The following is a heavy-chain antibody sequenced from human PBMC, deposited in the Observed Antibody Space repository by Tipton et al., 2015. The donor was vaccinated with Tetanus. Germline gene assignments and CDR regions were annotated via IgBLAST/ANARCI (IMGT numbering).Heavy chain of an antibody. CDR1: GYTFTSYG. CDR2: ISAYNGNT. J-gene: IGHJ6*02. CDR3: ARFASPQYYYGSGTHYYGMDV. D-gene: IGHD3-10*01. V-gene: IGHV1-18*04. Sequence: QLVQSGAEVKKPGASVKVSCKASGYTFTSYGISWVRQAPGQGLEWMGWISAYNGNTHYAQKLQGRVTMTTDTSTSTAYMELRSLRSDDTAVYYCARFASPQYYYGSGTHYYGMDVWGQGTTVTVSS.